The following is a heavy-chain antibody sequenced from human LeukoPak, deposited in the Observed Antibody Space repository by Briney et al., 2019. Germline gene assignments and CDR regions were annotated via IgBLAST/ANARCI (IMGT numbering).Heavy chain of an antibody. CDR3: ARSNPLTNVLRYFDWLLFSWFDP. Sequence: PSETLSLTCAVYGGSFSGYYWSWIRQPPGKGLEWIGEINHSGSTNYNPSLKSRVTISVDTSKNQFSLKLSSVTAADTAVYYCARSNPLTNVLRYFDWLLFSWFDPWGQGTLVTVSS. D-gene: IGHD3-9*01. J-gene: IGHJ5*02. V-gene: IGHV4-34*01. CDR2: INHSGST. CDR1: GGSFSGYY.